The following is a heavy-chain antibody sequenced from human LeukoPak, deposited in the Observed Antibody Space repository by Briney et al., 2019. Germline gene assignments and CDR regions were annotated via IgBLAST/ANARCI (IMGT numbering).Heavy chain of an antibody. CDR2: INHNGST. J-gene: IGHJ4*02. CDR1: GGSFSGYY. V-gene: IGHV4-34*01. CDR3: ARGARNLWFGEPYYFDY. D-gene: IGHD3-10*01. Sequence: SETLSLTCAVYGGSFSGYYWSWIRQPPGKGLEWIGEINHNGSTNYNPSLKSRVTISVDTSKNQFSLKLSSVTAADTAVYYCARGARNLWFGEPYYFDYWGQGTLVTVSS.